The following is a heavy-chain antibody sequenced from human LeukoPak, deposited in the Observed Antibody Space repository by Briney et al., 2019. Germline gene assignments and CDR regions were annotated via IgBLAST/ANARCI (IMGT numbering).Heavy chain of an antibody. Sequence: GGSLRLSCAASGLSFSGSAMHWVRQASGRGLEWLGRIRSKANSYVTAYAASVNGRFIISRDDSRNTAYLQMNSLQTEDTAVYYCTRHSDKYCSGAGCYVYNFYGMDVWGQGTAVTVSS. J-gene: IGHJ6*02. V-gene: IGHV3-73*01. CDR1: GLSFSGSA. D-gene: IGHD2-15*01. CDR2: IRSKANSYVT. CDR3: TRHSDKYCSGAGCYVYNFYGMDV.